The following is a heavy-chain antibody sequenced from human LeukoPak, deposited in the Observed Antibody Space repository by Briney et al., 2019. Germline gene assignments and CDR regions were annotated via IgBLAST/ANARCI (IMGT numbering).Heavy chain of an antibody. CDR1: GDSVSSNSAA. CDR2: TYYRSKWYN. J-gene: IGHJ4*02. CDR3: AREPYCTNGVCYTPIDY. Sequence: SQTLSLTCAISGDSVSSNSAAWNWIRQSPSRGLEWLGRTYYRSKWYNDYAVSVKSRITINPDTSKNQFSLQLNSVTPEDTAVYYCAREPYCTNGVCYTPIDYWGQGTLVTASS. V-gene: IGHV6-1*01. D-gene: IGHD2-8*01.